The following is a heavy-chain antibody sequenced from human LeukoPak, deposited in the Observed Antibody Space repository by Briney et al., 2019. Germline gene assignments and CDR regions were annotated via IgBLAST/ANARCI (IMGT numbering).Heavy chain of an antibody. D-gene: IGHD6-19*01. CDR2: IYYGGST. J-gene: IGHJ4*02. V-gene: IGHV4-34*01. CDR1: GGSFSGYY. Sequence: SETLSLTCAVYGGSFSGYYWSWIRQPPGKGLEWIGIIYYGGSTHYNPSLKSRVTISIDTSKNQFSLKLSSVTAADTAVYYCARDGEWLVPPLWGQGTLVTVSS. CDR3: ARDGEWLVPPL.